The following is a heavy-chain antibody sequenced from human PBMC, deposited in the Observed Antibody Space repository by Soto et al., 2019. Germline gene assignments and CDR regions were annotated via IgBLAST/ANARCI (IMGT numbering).Heavy chain of an antibody. D-gene: IGHD3-22*01. CDR1: GHTLTSYA. CDR3: ATTCESSGYYSPACTEYFQD. CDR2: INAGNGYT. Sequence: ASVKVSCKASGHTLTSYAIHWLRQAPGQRLEWMGWINAGNGYTRYSQQFQGRVTITRDTSASTAYMDLSSLRSEDTAVYYCATTCESSGYYSPACTEYFQDWGQGTLVTVSS. J-gene: IGHJ1*01. V-gene: IGHV1-3*01.